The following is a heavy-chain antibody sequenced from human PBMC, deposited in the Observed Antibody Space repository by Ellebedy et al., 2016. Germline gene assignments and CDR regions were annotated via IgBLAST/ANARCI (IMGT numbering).Heavy chain of an antibody. D-gene: IGHD3-16*02. CDR2: ISVYNGNT. J-gene: IGHJ4*02. CDR1: GYTFTDYG. Sequence: ASVKVSSKASGYTFTDYGISWVRQAPGQGLEWMGWISVYNGNTNYAQRVQGRVTMTTDTSTTTAYMELRSLRSDDTAVYFCGRVVSDYIWGSYRLDYWGQGTLVTVSS. CDR3: GRVVSDYIWGSYRLDY. V-gene: IGHV1-18*01.